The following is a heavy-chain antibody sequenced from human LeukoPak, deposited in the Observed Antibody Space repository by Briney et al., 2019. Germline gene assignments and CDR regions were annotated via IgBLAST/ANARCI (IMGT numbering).Heavy chain of an antibody. Sequence: PGGSLRLSCAASGFTFSSHSMNWVRQAPGKGLEWVSYISSSSTYIYYAASVKGRFAISRDNARNSLFLQMNSLRAEDSGIYYCARDPRLEISGMVIDMSDYWGQGTLVTVSS. D-gene: IGHD3-3*01. CDR3: ARDPRLEISGMVIDMSDY. CDR1: GFTFSSHS. J-gene: IGHJ4*02. CDR2: ISSSSTYI. V-gene: IGHV3-21*01.